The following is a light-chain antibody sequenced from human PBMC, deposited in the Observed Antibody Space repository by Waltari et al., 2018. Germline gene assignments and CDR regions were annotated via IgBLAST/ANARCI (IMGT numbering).Light chain of an antibody. CDR3: QQSYNAPYT. Sequence: DIQMTQSPSSLPASVGDGVTITCRSSQSISNYLNWYQHKPGEAPKRLVYVASNLQRGVPSRFSGSGSETDFTLTISSLQLEDFATYYCQQSYNAPYTFGQGTNVEIK. CDR2: VAS. J-gene: IGKJ2*01. V-gene: IGKV1-39*01. CDR1: QSISNY.